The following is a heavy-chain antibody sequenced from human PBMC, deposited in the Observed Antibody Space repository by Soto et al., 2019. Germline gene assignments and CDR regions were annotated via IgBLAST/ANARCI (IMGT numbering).Heavy chain of an antibody. CDR2: IWYDGSNK. D-gene: IGHD6-19*01. CDR3: ARDLGHSSGWYEFAY. Sequence: GGALRLSFAASGFTFGSDGMHCVRQSPGKGLEWVAVIWYDGSNKYYADSVKGRFTISRDHSKNTLYMQMNRLRAEDTAVYYCARDLGHSSGWYEFAYWGQGTLVTVSS. J-gene: IGHJ4*02. V-gene: IGHV3-33*01. CDR1: GFTFGSDG.